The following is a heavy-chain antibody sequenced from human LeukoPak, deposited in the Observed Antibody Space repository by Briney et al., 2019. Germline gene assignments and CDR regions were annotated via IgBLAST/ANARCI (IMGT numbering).Heavy chain of an antibody. CDR3: ASHTYYYDSSGLGAFDI. Sequence: GESLKISCKGSGYSFTSYWIGWVRQMPGKGLEWMGIIYPGDSDTRYSPSFQGQVTISADKSISTAYLQWSSLKASDTAMYYCASHTYYYDSSGLGAFDIWGQGTTVTVSS. CDR1: GYSFTSYW. CDR2: IYPGDSDT. D-gene: IGHD3-22*01. V-gene: IGHV5-51*01. J-gene: IGHJ3*02.